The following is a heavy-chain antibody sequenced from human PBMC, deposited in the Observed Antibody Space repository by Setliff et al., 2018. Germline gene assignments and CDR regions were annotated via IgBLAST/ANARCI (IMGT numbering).Heavy chain of an antibody. D-gene: IGHD2-2*01. CDR1: GGSTNNYH. Sequence: SETLSLTCTVSGGSTNNYHWTWIRQPAGKGLEWIGRLYPNGNTNYNPSLKRRVNMSADSSKNNLSLRLKYVTAADTAVYYCARTHCTTTSCFYFHYWGQGTVVTVSS. J-gene: IGHJ4*02. V-gene: IGHV4-4*07. CDR2: LYPNGNT. CDR3: ARTHCTTTSCFYFHY.